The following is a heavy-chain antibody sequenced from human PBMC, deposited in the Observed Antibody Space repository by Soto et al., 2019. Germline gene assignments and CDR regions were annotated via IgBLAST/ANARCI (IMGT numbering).Heavy chain of an antibody. CDR3: ARDLASVRGS. D-gene: IGHD3-10*01. V-gene: IGHV1-69*01. Sequence: QVQMVQSGAEVKKPGSSARVSCKVSGGTFSRHSISWVRQAPGQGLEWMGGIIPIFDATQYAQKFQGRLTITADESTTAFHMGRSLLRPEDTAIYYCARDLASVRGSWGQGTLVTVS. J-gene: IGHJ4*02. CDR2: IIPIFDAT. CDR1: GGTFSRHS.